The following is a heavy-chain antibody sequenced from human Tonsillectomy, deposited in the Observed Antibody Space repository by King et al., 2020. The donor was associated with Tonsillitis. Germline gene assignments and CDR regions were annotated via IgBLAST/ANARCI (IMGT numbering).Heavy chain of an antibody. Sequence: VQLQQWGAGLLKPSETLSLTCAVYSVSFSGNSWSWIRQPPGKGLEWIGGINHSGSTKYKPSLKSRVTISGDSSKNHFSLNLSSVTAADTAVYFCARLEILDLFYFDYWGQGTLVTVSS. CDR2: INHSGST. J-gene: IGHJ4*02. V-gene: IGHV4-34*01. CDR3: ARLEILDLFYFDY. CDR1: SVSFSGNS. D-gene: IGHD1-1*01.